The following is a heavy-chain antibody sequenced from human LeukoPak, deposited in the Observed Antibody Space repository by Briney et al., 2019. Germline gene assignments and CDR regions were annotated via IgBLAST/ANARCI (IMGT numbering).Heavy chain of an antibody. D-gene: IGHD3-3*01. CDR3: VKTASRIFGMQ. CDR2: IRYDGRNK. V-gene: IGHV3-30*02. Sequence: PGGSLRLSCAASGFIFSSYGMHWVRQAPGKGLEWVAFIRYDGRNKYYADSVKGRFTISRDNAKNSLYLQMNSLRVEDTAVYYCVKTASRIFGMQWGQGTLVIVSS. CDR1: GFIFSSYG. J-gene: IGHJ4*02.